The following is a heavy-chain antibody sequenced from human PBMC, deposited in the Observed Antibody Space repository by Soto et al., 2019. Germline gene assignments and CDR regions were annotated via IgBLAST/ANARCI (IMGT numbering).Heavy chain of an antibody. CDR3: AACELRFLEWSSYYFGY. J-gene: IGHJ4*02. CDR1: GFTFTSSA. CDR2: IVVGSGNT. V-gene: IGHV1-58*01. Sequence: SVKVSCKASGFTFTSSAVQWVRQARGQRLEWIGWIVVGSGNTNYAQKFQERVTITRDMSTSTAYMELSSLRSEDTAVYYSAACELRFLEWSSYYFGYWGQGTLVTVSS. D-gene: IGHD3-3*01.